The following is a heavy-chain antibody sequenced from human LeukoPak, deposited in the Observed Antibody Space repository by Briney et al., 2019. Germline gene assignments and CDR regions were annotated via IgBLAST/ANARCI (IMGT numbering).Heavy chain of an antibody. CDR2: IRYDGSNK. V-gene: IGHV3-30*02. Sequence: SGGSLTLTCAASGFTFSSYGMHWVRQAPGKGLEWVAFIRYDGSNKYYADPVKGRFTIARANSKNMLYLHMKSLRAEDTAEYFCAKDWSDTAQYYFDCWGQGTLVTVSS. J-gene: IGHJ4*02. CDR1: GFTFSSYG. D-gene: IGHD5-18*01. CDR3: AKDWSDTAQYYFDC.